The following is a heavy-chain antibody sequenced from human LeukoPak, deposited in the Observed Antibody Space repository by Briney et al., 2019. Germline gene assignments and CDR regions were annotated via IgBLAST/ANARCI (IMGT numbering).Heavy chain of an antibody. CDR1: GFTFSSYS. CDR3: ARVEVEAAAYDY. Sequence: GGSLRLSCAASGFTFSSYSMNWVRQAPGKGLEWVSSISSSSSYIYYADSVKGRFTVSRDNAKNSLYLQMNSLRAEDTAVYYCARVEVEAAAYDYWGQGTLVTVSS. CDR2: ISSSSSYI. V-gene: IGHV3-21*01. J-gene: IGHJ4*02. D-gene: IGHD6-13*01.